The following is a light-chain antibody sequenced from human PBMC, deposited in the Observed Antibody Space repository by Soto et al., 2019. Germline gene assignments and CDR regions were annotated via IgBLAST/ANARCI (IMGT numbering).Light chain of an antibody. J-gene: IGLJ1*01. CDR3: SSYTSISTSCV. CDR2: EVS. Sequence: QSALTQPASVAGSPGQSITISCTGTSSDVGRYDFVSWYQQHPGKAPKLIIYEVSNRPSGISNRFSGSKSVNTASLTIFGLQAEDEADYYCSSYTSISTSCVFGTVTKLTVL. CDR1: SSDVGRYDF. V-gene: IGLV2-14*01.